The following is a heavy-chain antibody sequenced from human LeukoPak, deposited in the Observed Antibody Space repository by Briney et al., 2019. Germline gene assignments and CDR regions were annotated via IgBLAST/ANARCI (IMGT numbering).Heavy chain of an antibody. V-gene: IGHV1-2*04. Sequence: GASVKVSCKASGYAFTGYYMHWVRQAPGQGLEWMGWINPNSGGTNYAQKFQGWVTMTRDTSISTAYMELSRLRSDDTAVYYCAREGVVPAASHLNWFDPWGQGTLVTVSS. CDR2: INPNSGGT. J-gene: IGHJ5*02. D-gene: IGHD2-2*01. CDR1: GYAFTGYY. CDR3: AREGVVPAASHLNWFDP.